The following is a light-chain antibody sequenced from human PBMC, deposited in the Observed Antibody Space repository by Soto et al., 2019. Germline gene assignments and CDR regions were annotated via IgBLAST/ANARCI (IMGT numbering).Light chain of an antibody. CDR2: KAS. J-gene: IGKJ1*01. Sequence: DIHITKSPSTLSGPVGDRVSITCRASHSISSWLAWYQQKPGKAPKLLIYKASTLKSGGPSRFSGSGSGTEFTLTIISLQPDDFATYYCQHYNSYSEAFGQGTKVDIK. CDR3: QHYNSYSEA. V-gene: IGKV1-5*03. CDR1: HSISSW.